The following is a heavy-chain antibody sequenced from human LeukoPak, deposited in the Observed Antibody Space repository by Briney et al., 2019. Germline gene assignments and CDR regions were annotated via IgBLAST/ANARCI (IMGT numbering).Heavy chain of an antibody. D-gene: IGHD1-26*01. CDR3: ARVAEVGVTGYYYYMDV. Sequence: GGSLRLSCAASGFTFSTFAMIWVRQPPGKGLEWVSSIFPSGGEIHYADSVRGRFTISRDNSKSTLSLQMNSLRAEDTAVYYCARVAEVGVTGYYYYMDVWGKGTTVTISS. CDR1: GFTFSTFA. J-gene: IGHJ6*03. CDR2: IFPSGGEI. V-gene: IGHV3-23*01.